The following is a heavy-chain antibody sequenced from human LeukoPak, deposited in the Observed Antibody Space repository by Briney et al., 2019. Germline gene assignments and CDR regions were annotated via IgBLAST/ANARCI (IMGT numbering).Heavy chain of an antibody. CDR3: TTATFYCSSTSCLKP. Sequence: GGSLRLSCAASGFTFSTYGMSWVRQAPGKGLEWVGRIKSKTDGGTTDYAAPVKGRFTISRDDSKNTLYLQMNSLKTEDTAVYYCTTATFYCSSTSCLKPWGQGTLVTVSS. J-gene: IGHJ5*02. CDR1: GFTFSTYG. V-gene: IGHV3-15*01. CDR2: IKSKTDGGTT. D-gene: IGHD2-2*01.